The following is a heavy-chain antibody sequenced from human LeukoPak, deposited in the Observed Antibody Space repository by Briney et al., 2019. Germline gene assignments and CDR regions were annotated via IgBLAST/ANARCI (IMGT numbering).Heavy chain of an antibody. CDR1: GYTFTSYY. J-gene: IGHJ4*02. Sequence: ATVKVSCKASGYTFTSYYINGVRQATGQGLEGMGWMNPNSGNTRYAQKFQGRVTKTRNTSISTAYMELSSLRCEDTAVYYCARLGPAYDYVRIIGIDYWGKVTMVTVSS. CDR3: ARLGPAYDYVRIIGIDY. CDR2: MNPNSGNT. V-gene: IGHV1-8*01. D-gene: IGHD3-16*01.